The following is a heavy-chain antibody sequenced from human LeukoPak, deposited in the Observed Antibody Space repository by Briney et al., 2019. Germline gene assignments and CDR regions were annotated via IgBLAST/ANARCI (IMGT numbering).Heavy chain of an antibody. D-gene: IGHD5-18*01. V-gene: IGHV4-59*01. CDR2: IYYSGST. J-gene: IGHJ4*02. CDR3: ACGYSYGTFDY. CDR1: GGSFSGYY. Sequence: PSETLSLTCAVYGGSFSGYYWSWIRQPPGKGLEWIGYIYYSGSTNYNPSLKSRVTISVDTSKNQSSLKLSSVTAADTAVYYCACGYSYGTFDYWGQGTLVTVSS.